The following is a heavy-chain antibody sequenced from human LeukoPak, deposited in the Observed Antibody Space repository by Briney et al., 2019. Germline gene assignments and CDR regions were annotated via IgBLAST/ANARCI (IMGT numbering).Heavy chain of an antibody. CDR3: ARPGDYYDSSGYYRFEY. CDR2: ISSSGSTI. CDR1: GFTFSDYY. D-gene: IGHD3-22*01. J-gene: IGHJ4*02. V-gene: IGHV3-11*01. Sequence: GGSLRLSCAASGFTFSDYYMSWIRQAPGKGPEWVSHISSSGSTIYNADSVKGRFTISRDNAKNSLYLQMNSLRAEDTAVYYCARPGDYYDSSGYYRFEYWGQGTLVTVSS.